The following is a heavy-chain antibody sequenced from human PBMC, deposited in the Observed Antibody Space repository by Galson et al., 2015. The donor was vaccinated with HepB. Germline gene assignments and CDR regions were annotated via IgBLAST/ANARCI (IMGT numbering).Heavy chain of an antibody. CDR3: AKDPYPSSSSGYYYIDY. D-gene: IGHD3-22*01. CDR2: IKQDGSGK. J-gene: IGHJ4*02. Sequence: SLRLSCAASGFTFSRYCMSWVRQAPGKGLEWVASIKQDGSGKYYVDSLKGRFTISRDNAKNSLYLQMNSLRAEDTAVYYCAKDPYPSSSSGYYYIDYWGQGTLVTVSS. V-gene: IGHV3-7*03. CDR1: GFTFSRYC.